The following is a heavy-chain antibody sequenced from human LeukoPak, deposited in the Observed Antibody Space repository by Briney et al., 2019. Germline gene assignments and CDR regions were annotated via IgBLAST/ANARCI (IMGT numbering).Heavy chain of an antibody. CDR2: IYYSGST. D-gene: IGHD3-22*01. CDR3: ARVRFDYYDSSGYYYYFDY. V-gene: IGHV4-59*01. Sequence: PSETLSLTCTVSGGSISSYYWSWIRQPPGKGLEWIGYIYYSGSTNYNPSLKSRVTISVDTSKNQFSLKLSSVTAADTAVYYCARVRFDYYDSSGYYYYFDYWGQGTLVTVSS. CDR1: GGSISSYY. J-gene: IGHJ4*02.